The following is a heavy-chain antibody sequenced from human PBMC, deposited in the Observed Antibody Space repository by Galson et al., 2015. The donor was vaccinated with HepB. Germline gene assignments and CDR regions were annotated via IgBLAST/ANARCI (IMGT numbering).Heavy chain of an antibody. V-gene: IGHV3-48*01. CDR2: ISTSSSII. Sequence: SLRLSCAASGFTFSSYSMNWVRQAPGKGLEWVSYISTSSSIIYYADSVKGRLTISRDNAKKSLYLQMNSLRAEDTAVYFCARDGGDSNFDYWGQGTLVTVSS. CDR3: ARDGGDSNFDY. D-gene: IGHD3-16*01. J-gene: IGHJ4*02. CDR1: GFTFSSYS.